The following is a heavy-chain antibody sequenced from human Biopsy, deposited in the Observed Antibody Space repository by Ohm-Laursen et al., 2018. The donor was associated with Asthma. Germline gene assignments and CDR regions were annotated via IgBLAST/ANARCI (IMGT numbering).Heavy chain of an antibody. CDR1: RFTFGDYW. J-gene: IGHJ4*02. CDR2: IWYDGSNK. Sequence: SLRLSCAASRFTFGDYWMSWVRQVPGRGLEWVAVIWYDGSNKYYADSVKGRFTISRDNSKNTLYLQMNSLRAEDMAVYYCAREGHEYCSSTSCASFDYWGQGTLVTVSS. V-gene: IGHV3-33*08. CDR3: AREGHEYCSSTSCASFDY. D-gene: IGHD2-2*01.